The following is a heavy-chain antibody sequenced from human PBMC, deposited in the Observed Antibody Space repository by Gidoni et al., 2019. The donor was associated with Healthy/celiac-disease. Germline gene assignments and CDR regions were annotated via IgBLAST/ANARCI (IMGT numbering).Heavy chain of an antibody. J-gene: IGHJ4*02. CDR1: GYTFTSYG. CDR3: ARLYCSGGSCYDPPFDY. V-gene: IGHV1-18*01. CDR2: ISAYNGNT. Sequence: QVQLVQSGAEVKKPGASVKVSCKASGYTFTSYGSSWVRQAPGQGLEWMGWISAYNGNTNYAQKLQGRVTMTTDTSTSTAYMELRSLRSDDTAVYYCARLYCSGGSCYDPPFDYWGQGTLVTVSS. D-gene: IGHD2-15*01.